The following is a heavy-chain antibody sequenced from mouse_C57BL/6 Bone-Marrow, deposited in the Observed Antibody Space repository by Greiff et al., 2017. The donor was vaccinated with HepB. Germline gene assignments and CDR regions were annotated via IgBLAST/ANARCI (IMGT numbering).Heavy chain of an antibody. D-gene: IGHD1-1*01. J-gene: IGHJ4*01. CDR3: ARRGTLRNDYAMDY. Sequence: EVQLQQSGPELVKPGASVKIPCKASGYTFTDYNMDWVKQSHGKSLEWIGDINPNNGGTIYNQKFKGKATLTVDKSSSTAYMESRSLTSEDTAVYYCARRGTLRNDYAMDYWGQGTSVTVSS. V-gene: IGHV1-18*01. CDR2: INPNNGGT. CDR1: GYTFTDYN.